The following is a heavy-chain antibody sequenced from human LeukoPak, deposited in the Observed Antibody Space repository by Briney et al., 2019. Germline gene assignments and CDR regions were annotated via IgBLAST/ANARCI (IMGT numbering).Heavy chain of an antibody. V-gene: IGHV3-30-3*01. CDR1: GFTFSSYA. CDR2: ISYDGSNK. D-gene: IGHD3-10*01. J-gene: IGHJ3*02. CDR3: AREGSSTIYFGSGTHSGGAFDI. Sequence: GRSLRLSCAASGFTFSSYAMHWVRQAPGKGLEWVAVISYDGSNKYYADSVKGRFTISRDNSKNTAYLQMNSLRGEDTALYYCAREGSSTIYFGSGTHSGGAFDIWGQGTVVTVSS.